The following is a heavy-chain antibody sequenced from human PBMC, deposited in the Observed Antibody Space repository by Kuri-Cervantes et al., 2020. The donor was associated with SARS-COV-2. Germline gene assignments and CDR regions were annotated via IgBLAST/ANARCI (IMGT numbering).Heavy chain of an antibody. CDR3: ARALLGYCSSTSCYFHYFDY. D-gene: IGHD2-2*01. Sequence: GESLKISCAASGFTFSDYYMSWIRQAPGKGLEWVSYISSSGSTIYYADSVEGRFTISRDNAKNSLYLQMNSLRAEDTAVYYCARALLGYCSSTSCYFHYFDYWGQGTLVTVSS. CDR2: ISSSGSTI. CDR1: GFTFSDYY. V-gene: IGHV3-11*04. J-gene: IGHJ4*02.